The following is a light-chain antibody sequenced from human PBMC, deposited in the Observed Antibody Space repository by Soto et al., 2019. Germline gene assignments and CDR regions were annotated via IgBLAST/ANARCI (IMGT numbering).Light chain of an antibody. CDR2: GAS. CDR3: QQYGSSPAT. CDR1: QSVSSSY. J-gene: IGKJ1*01. V-gene: IGKV3-20*01. Sequence: EIVLTQSPATLSLAPGERATLSCRASQSVSSSYLAWYQQKPGQAPRLLIYGASSRATGIPDRFSGSGSGTDFTLTISRLEPEDFAVYYCQQYGSSPATFGQGTKVDIK.